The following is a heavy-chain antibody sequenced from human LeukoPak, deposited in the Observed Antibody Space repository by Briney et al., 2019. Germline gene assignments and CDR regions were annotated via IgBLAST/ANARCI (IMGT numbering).Heavy chain of an antibody. CDR2: INHSGST. V-gene: IGHV4-34*01. CDR3: AGGRWHPSVRVDY. J-gene: IGHJ4*02. D-gene: IGHD6-13*01. CDR1: GGSISSYY. Sequence: ASETLSLTCTVSGGSISSYYWSWIRQPPGKGLEWIGEINHSGSTNYNPSLKSRVTISVDTYKNQFSLKLNSVTAADTAVFYCAGGRWHPSVRVDYWGQGTLVTVSS.